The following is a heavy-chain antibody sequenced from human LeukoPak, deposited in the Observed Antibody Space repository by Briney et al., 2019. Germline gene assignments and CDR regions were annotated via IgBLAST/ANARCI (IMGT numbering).Heavy chain of an antibody. CDR3: ASGTYYYFDF. CDR1: GGFISSYY. V-gene: IGHV4-59*08. Sequence: SETLSLTCTVSGGFISSYYWSWIRQPPGKGLEWIGFIYYSGSTNYNPSLKSRVTISVDTSKTQFSLKLSSVTAADTAVYYCASGTYYYFDFWGQGALVTVSS. D-gene: IGHD6-13*01. J-gene: IGHJ4*02. CDR2: IYYSGST.